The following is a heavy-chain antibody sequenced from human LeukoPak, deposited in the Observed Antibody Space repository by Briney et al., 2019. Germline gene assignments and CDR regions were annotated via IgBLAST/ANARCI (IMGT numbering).Heavy chain of an antibody. V-gene: IGHV4-59*02. D-gene: IGHD1-26*01. CDR3: ARDTWVSLHDAFDI. J-gene: IGHJ3*02. Sequence: PSETLSLTCTVSYDSVSNYYWSWIRQTPEKGLEWIGYMCNSGGSDYGPSLKSRVTISVETSKNQFSLNLSSVTAADTAVYYCARDTWVSLHDAFDIWGQGTMVTVSS. CDR2: MCNSGGS. CDR1: YDSVSNYY.